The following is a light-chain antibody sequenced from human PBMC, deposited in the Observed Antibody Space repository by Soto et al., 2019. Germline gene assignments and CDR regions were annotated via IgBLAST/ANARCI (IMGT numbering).Light chain of an antibody. CDR2: VDT. CDR1: KLGGKY. CDR3: QAWDNSVV. J-gene: IGLJ2*01. Sequence: SYVLTQPPSVSVSPGQTATMTCSGAKLGGKYGCWYHQNPAQSPVLVIYVDTKRPSGIPERFSGSNSGNTATLTISGTQAMDEADYYCQAWDNSVVFGGGTKLTVL. V-gene: IGLV3-1*01.